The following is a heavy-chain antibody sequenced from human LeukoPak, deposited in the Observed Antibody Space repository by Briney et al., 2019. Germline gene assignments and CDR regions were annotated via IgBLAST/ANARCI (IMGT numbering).Heavy chain of an antibody. CDR2: MNPNSGNT. Sequence: ASVKVSCKASGYTFTSYDINWVRQATGQGLEWMGWMNPNSGNTGYAQKLQGRVTITRNTSISTAYMELSSLRSEDTAVYYCARVFGYSSSSDLDYWGQGTLVTVSS. V-gene: IGHV1-8*03. J-gene: IGHJ4*02. CDR3: ARVFGYSSSSDLDY. CDR1: GYTFTSYD. D-gene: IGHD6-6*01.